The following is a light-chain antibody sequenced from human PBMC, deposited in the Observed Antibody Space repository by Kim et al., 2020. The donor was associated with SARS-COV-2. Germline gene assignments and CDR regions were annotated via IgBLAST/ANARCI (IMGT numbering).Light chain of an antibody. J-gene: IGLJ3*02. V-gene: IGLV2-23*01. CDR1: SSDVGSYNL. CDR2: EGS. Sequence: PGQSITISCTGTSSDVGSYNLVSWYQQHPGKAPKLMIYEGSKRPSGVSNRFSGSKSGNTASLTISGLQAEDEADYYCCSYAGSGWVFGGGTQLTVL. CDR3: CSYAGSGWV.